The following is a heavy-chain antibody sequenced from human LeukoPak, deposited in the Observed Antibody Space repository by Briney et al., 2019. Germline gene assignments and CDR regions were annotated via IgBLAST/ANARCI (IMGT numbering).Heavy chain of an antibody. D-gene: IGHD1/OR15-1a*01. J-gene: IGHJ4*02. CDR1: GITLSNYG. CDR3: AKSHSVEQRGYFDY. Sequence: PGGSLRLSCAVSGITLSNYGMSWVRQAPGKGLEWVAGISGSGGSTSYADSVKGRFTISRDNSRNTVYLQMNSLRAEDMAVYYCAKSHSVEQRGYFDYWGQGTLVPVSS. V-gene: IGHV3-23*01. CDR2: ISGSGGST.